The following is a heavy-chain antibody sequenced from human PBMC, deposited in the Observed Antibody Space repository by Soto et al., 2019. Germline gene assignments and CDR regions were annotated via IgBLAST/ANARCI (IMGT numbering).Heavy chain of an antibody. CDR1: GFTVSSNY. CDR2: SFSSGGT. J-gene: IGHJ4*02. Sequence: GGSLRLSCAASGFTVSSNYMSWVRQAPGKGLEWVAESFSSGGTQYADSVKGRFTISRDNSRNMVFLQMNGLRVEDTALYYCARDREPDGIWTFDSWGQGAQVTVSS. V-gene: IGHV3-53*01. D-gene: IGHD3-9*01. CDR3: ARDREPDGIWTFDS.